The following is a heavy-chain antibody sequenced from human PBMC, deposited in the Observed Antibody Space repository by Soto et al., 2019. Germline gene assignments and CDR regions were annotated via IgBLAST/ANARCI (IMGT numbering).Heavy chain of an antibody. Sequence: QVQLVQSGAEVKKPGSSVKVSCKASGGTFSTYTVSWVRQAPGQGLEWMGGIIPIFRTANYAQKFQGRVTVTADXSXSXXYMELSSLRSEDTAVYYCARRYCISTSCRYYGMDVWGQGTTVTVSS. D-gene: IGHD2-2*01. J-gene: IGHJ6*02. V-gene: IGHV1-69*12. CDR2: IIPIFRTA. CDR1: GGTFSTYT. CDR3: ARRYCISTSCRYYGMDV.